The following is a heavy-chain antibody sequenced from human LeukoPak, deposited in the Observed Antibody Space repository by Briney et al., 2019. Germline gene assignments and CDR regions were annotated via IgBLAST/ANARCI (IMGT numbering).Heavy chain of an antibody. CDR3: VNYYDSSDYQQPNHFDY. CDR1: GGSISSSSYY. J-gene: IGHJ4*02. Sequence: SETLSLTCTVSGGSISSSSYYWGWIRQPPGKGLDWIGSIYYSGSTYYNPSLKSRFAISVDTSKNQFSLKLSSVTAADTAVYYCVNYYDSSDYQQPNHFDYWGQGTLVTVSS. V-gene: IGHV4-39*01. CDR2: IYYSGST. D-gene: IGHD3-22*01.